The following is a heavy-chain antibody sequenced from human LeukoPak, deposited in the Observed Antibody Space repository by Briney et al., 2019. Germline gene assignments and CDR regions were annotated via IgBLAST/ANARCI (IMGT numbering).Heavy chain of an antibody. V-gene: IGHV1-18*01. D-gene: IGHD6-13*01. Sequence: GASVKVSCKASGYTFTSYGISWVRQAPGKGLEWMGWFSAYNGNTNYAQKLQGRVTMTTDTSTSTAYMELRSLRSDDTAVYYCARDLGEQQLVRFGLGYWGQGTLVTVSS. CDR3: ARDLGEQQLVRFGLGY. CDR1: GYTFTSYG. J-gene: IGHJ4*02. CDR2: FSAYNGNT.